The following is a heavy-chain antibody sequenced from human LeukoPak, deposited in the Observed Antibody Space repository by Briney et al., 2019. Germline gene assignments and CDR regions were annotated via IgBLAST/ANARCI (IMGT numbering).Heavy chain of an antibody. Sequence: GGSLRLSCTASGLTFGDYAMSWFRQAPGKGLEWVGFIRSKAYGGTTEYAASVKGRFTISRDDSKSIAYLQMNSLKTEDTAVYYCTRDRPHSGSHRPHVYWGQGTLVTVSS. V-gene: IGHV3-49*03. CDR3: TRDRPHSGSHRPHVY. D-gene: IGHD1-26*01. J-gene: IGHJ4*02. CDR1: GLTFGDYA. CDR2: IRSKAYGGTT.